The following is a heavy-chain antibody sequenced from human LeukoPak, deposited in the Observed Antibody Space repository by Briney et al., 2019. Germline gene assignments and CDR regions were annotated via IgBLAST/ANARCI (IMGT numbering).Heavy chain of an antibody. CDR1: GFTFSSYA. J-gene: IGHJ4*02. CDR2: ISYDGSNK. CDR3: ARQRRYCSGDNCYQRTFDY. Sequence: GGSLRLSCAASGFTFSSYAMHWVRQAPGKGLEWVAVISYDGSNKYYADSVKGRFTISRDNSKNTLYLQMNSLRAEDTAVYYCARQRRYCSGDNCYQRTFDYWGQGTLVTVSS. D-gene: IGHD2-15*01. V-gene: IGHV3-30-3*01.